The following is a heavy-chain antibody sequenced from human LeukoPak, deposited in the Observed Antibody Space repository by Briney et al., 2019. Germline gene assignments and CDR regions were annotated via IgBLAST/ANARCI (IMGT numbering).Heavy chain of an antibody. Sequence: SETLSLTCTVSGGSISSYYWSWIRQPPGKGLEWIGNIFHSGSTNYNPSLKSRVTISVDTSKNQFSLKLSSVTAADTAVYYCASTPGIAAAGYTKQYYYYYMDVWGKGTTVTISS. D-gene: IGHD6-13*01. CDR3: ASTPGIAAAGYTKQYYYYYMDV. J-gene: IGHJ6*03. V-gene: IGHV4-59*01. CDR2: IFHSGST. CDR1: GGSISSYY.